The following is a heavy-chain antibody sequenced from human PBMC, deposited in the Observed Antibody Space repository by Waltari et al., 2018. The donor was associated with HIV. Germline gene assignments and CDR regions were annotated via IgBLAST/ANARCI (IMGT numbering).Heavy chain of an antibody. CDR1: DVSIPTTRFL. Sequence: QLQLQDSGPRLVHPSETLSLTCTVSDVSIPTTRFLWAWIRQPPGKGLEWIGTIYNPGRRFYNPSLQSRRAISIDSSTSQFSLSLRSVTAADTAVYSCVRIPHADAYNFYFDFWVQGSLVSVSA. CDR3: VRIPHADAYNFYFDF. CDR2: IYNPGRR. J-gene: IGHJ4*02. D-gene: IGHD1-1*01. V-gene: IGHV4-39*01.